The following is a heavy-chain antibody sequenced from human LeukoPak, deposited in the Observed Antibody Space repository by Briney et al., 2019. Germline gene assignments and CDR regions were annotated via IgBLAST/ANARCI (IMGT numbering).Heavy chain of an antibody. CDR1: GYTFTGYY. Sequence: GASVKVSCKASGYTFTGYYMHWVRQAPGQGLEWMGWINPNSGGTNYAQKFQGRVTMTRDTSISTAYMELSRLRSDDTAVYYCAREGYCSSTSCYPLDYWGQGTLVTVSS. CDR2: INPNSGGT. CDR3: AREGYCSSTSCYPLDY. J-gene: IGHJ4*02. D-gene: IGHD2-2*01. V-gene: IGHV1-2*02.